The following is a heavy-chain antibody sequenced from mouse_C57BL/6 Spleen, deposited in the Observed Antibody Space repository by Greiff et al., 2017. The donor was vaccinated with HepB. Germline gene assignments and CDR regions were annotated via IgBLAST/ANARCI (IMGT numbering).Heavy chain of an antibody. CDR3: ARLTTVVATGKFDY. D-gene: IGHD1-1*01. Sequence: QVHVKQPGAELVRPGTSVKLSCKASGYTFTSYWMHWVKQRPGQGLEWIGVIDPSDSYTNYNQKFKGKATLTVDTPSSTAYMQLSSLTSEDSAVYYCARLTTVVATGKFDYWGQGTTLTVSS. V-gene: IGHV1-59*01. CDR1: GYTFTSYW. J-gene: IGHJ2*01. CDR2: IDPSDSYT.